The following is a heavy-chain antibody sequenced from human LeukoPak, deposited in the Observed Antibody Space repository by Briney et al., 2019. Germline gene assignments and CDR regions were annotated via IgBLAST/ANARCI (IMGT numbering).Heavy chain of an antibody. D-gene: IGHD3-10*02. J-gene: IGHJ3*01. Sequence: GGSLRLSCAASGFTFSSYEMNWVRQAPGKGLEWVSYISSSGSTIYYADSVKGRFTISRDNAKNSLYLQMNSLRAEDTAVYYCAELGITMIGGVWGQGTMVTVSS. CDR3: AELGITMIGGV. CDR2: ISSSGSTI. CDR1: GFTFSSYE. V-gene: IGHV3-48*03.